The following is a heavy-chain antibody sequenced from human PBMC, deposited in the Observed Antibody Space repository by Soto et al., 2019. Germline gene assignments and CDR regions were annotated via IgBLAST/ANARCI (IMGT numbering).Heavy chain of an antibody. J-gene: IGHJ4*02. CDR3: ARGRVGATQKLDY. D-gene: IGHD1-26*01. CDR1: GGTFSSYA. Sequence: QVQLVPSGAEVKKPGSSVKVSCKASGGTFSSYAIRWVRQAPGQGLEWMGGIIPIFGTANYAQKFQGRVTITADESTSTDYMELSSLRSEDTDVYYCARGRVGATQKLDYWGQGTLVTVSS. V-gene: IGHV1-69*01. CDR2: IIPIFGTA.